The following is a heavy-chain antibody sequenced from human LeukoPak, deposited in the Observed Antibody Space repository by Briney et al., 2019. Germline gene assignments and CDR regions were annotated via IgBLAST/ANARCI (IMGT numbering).Heavy chain of an antibody. D-gene: IGHD3-3*01. CDR1: GFTFSSYG. J-gene: IGHJ3*02. CDR2: ITGKAYGGTT. V-gene: IGHV3-49*04. Sequence: GGSLRLSCAASGFTFSSYGMHWVRQAPGKGLEWVGFITGKAYGGTTEYAASVKGRFSISRDDSKSTAYLQMNSLKTEDTAVYYCTRQLPGTTEHQYFDFWSGTPKGAFDIWGQGTMVTVSS. CDR3: TRQLPGTTEHQYFDFWSGTPKGAFDI.